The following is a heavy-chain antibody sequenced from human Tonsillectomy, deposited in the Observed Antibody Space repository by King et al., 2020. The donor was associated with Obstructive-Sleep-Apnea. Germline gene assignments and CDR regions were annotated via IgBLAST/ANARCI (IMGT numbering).Heavy chain of an antibody. CDR3: VKGDSSGYYVFFDH. V-gene: IGHV3-64D*09. CDR1: GFPFSSYA. Sequence: VQLVESGGGLVQPGGSLRLSCLASGFPFSSYAMHWVRQAPGKGLEYVSVISSNGGNTNYADSVKGRFTISRDNSKNTLYLQMNSLRVEDTAVYYCVKGDSSGYYVFFDHWGQGTLVTVSS. CDR2: ISSNGGNT. D-gene: IGHD3-22*01. J-gene: IGHJ4*02.